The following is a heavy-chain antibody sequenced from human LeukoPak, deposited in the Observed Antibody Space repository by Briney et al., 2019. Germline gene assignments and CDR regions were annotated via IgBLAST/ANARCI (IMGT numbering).Heavy chain of an antibody. D-gene: IGHD2-2*01. Sequence: SETLSLTCTVSGGSISSYYWSWIRQPPGKGLEWIGYIYYSGSTNYNPSLKSRVTISVDTSKNQFSLKLSSVTAADTAVYYCARVPRHCSSTSCYFWYFDLWGRGTLVTVSS. J-gene: IGHJ2*01. V-gene: IGHV4-59*12. CDR1: GGSISSYY. CDR2: IYYSGST. CDR3: ARVPRHCSSTSCYFWYFDL.